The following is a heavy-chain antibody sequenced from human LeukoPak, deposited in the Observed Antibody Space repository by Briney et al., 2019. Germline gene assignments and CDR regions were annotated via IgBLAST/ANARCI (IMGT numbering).Heavy chain of an antibody. CDR2: ISVSGNT. CDR3: AKAPVTTCSGAYCYPFDY. V-gene: IGHV3-23*01. Sequence: GGSLRLSCAASGFTLSSYAMSWVRQAPGKGLERVSAISVSGNTYHADSVKGRFTISRDSSKNTLYLQMNRLRAEDAAVYYCAKAPVTTCSGAYCYPFDYWGQGTLVTVSS. D-gene: IGHD2-21*01. J-gene: IGHJ4*02. CDR1: GFTLSSYA.